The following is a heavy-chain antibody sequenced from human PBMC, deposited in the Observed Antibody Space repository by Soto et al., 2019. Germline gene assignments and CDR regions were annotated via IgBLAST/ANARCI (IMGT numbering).Heavy chain of an antibody. Sequence: PSETLSLTCTVSGGSISSGGYYWSWIRQHPGKGLEWIGYIYYSGSTYYNPSLKSRVTISVDTSKNQFSLKLSSVTAADTAVYYCARDSRYFDWLDYYYYDMDVWGQGTTVTVSS. D-gene: IGHD3-9*01. V-gene: IGHV4-31*03. CDR1: GGSISSGGYY. CDR2: IYYSGST. J-gene: IGHJ6*02. CDR3: ARDSRYFDWLDYYYYDMDV.